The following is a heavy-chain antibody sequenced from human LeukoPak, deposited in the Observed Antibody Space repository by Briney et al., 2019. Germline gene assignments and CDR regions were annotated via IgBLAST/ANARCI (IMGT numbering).Heavy chain of an antibody. CDR2: IISSGSAI. V-gene: IGHV3-48*03. CDR3: ASVGRQWLVFDY. CDR1: GFSLSTYE. Sequence: GASVKLSCEASGFSLSTYEMNWVRQAPGKGLEWVSYIISSGSAIYYADSVRRRFTISRDNAKTSLYLQMNSLRAEETALYYCASVGRQWLVFDYWGQGTLVTVSS. J-gene: IGHJ4*02. D-gene: IGHD6-19*01.